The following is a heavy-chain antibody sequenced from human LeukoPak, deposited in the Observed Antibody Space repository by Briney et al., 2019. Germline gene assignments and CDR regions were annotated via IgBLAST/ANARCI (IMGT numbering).Heavy chain of an antibody. J-gene: IGHJ4*02. Sequence: GGSLRLSCAASGFTFSSYGMHWVRQAPGKGLEWVAVIWYDGSNKYYADSVKGRFTISRDNSKNTLYLQMNSLRVEDTAVYYCAREGRCGGDCYYDYWGQGTLVTVSS. CDR2: IWYDGSNK. CDR1: GFTFSSYG. V-gene: IGHV3-33*01. CDR3: AREGRCGGDCYYDY. D-gene: IGHD2-21*02.